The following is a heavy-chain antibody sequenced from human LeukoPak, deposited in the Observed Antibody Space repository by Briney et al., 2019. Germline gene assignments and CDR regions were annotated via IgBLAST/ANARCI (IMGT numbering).Heavy chain of an antibody. CDR1: GGSISSYY. CDR2: IYYSGST. J-gene: IGHJ4*02. V-gene: IGHV4-39*07. Sequence: SETLSLTCTVSGGSISSYYWGWIRQPPGKGLEWIGSIYYSGSTYYNPSLKSRVTISVDTSKNQFSLKLSSVTAADTAVYYCARGARDGYNYYFDYWGQGTLVTVSS. D-gene: IGHD5-24*01. CDR3: ARGARDGYNYYFDY.